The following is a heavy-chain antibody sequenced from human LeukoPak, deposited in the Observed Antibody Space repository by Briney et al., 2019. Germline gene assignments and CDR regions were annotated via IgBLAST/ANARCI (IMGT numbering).Heavy chain of an antibody. CDR2: IYHSGST. Sequence: PSETLSLTCAVSGYSISSGYYWGWIRQPPGKGLEWIGSIYHSGSTYYNPSLKSRVTILVDTSKNQFSLKLSSVTAADTAMYYCARQITDDFWSGYLRYMDVWGKGATVTVSS. V-gene: IGHV4-38-2*01. J-gene: IGHJ6*03. CDR1: GYSISSGYY. D-gene: IGHD3-3*01. CDR3: ARQITDDFWSGYLRYMDV.